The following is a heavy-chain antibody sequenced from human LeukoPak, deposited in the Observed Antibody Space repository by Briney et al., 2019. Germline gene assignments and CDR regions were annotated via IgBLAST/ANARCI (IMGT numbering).Heavy chain of an antibody. D-gene: IGHD1-26*01. Sequence: GGSLRLSCAASAYTFSTYWMHWVRQAPGKGLVWVSRINSDGSSTRYADSVKGRFTISRDNTKNTLYLQMNSLRAEDTAVYYCVREDSENFPDAFDIWGQGTMVTVSS. CDR2: INSDGSST. CDR3: VREDSENFPDAFDI. V-gene: IGHV3-74*01. J-gene: IGHJ3*02. CDR1: AYTFSTYW.